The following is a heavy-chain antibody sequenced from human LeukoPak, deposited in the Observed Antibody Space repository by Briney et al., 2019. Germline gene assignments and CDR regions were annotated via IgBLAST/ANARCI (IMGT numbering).Heavy chain of an antibody. Sequence: PGGSLRLSCVVSGFTFSSQALTWVRQAPGKGLEWVSAISESGDSTYYADSVKGRLTISRDNAKNSLYLQMNSLRDEDTAVYYCARDVSGGSCYLGCWFDPWGQGTLVTVSS. J-gene: IGHJ5*02. D-gene: IGHD2-15*01. CDR2: ISESGDST. CDR1: GFTFSSQA. CDR3: ARDVSGGSCYLGCWFDP. V-gene: IGHV3-23*01.